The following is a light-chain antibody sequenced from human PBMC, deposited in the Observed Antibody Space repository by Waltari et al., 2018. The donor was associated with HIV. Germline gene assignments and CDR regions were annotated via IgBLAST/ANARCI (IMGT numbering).Light chain of an antibody. CDR2: WAS. CDR1: QTVLYTSNNKNY. Sequence: DIVMTQSPDSLAVSLGERATINCKSSQTVLYTSNNKNYLAWYQQKPGQPPKLLIYWASTRESGVPDRFSGGGSGTDFTLTISNMQAADVAVYYCQQYYGNPLTFGGGTKVEIK. J-gene: IGKJ4*01. CDR3: QQYYGNPLT. V-gene: IGKV4-1*01.